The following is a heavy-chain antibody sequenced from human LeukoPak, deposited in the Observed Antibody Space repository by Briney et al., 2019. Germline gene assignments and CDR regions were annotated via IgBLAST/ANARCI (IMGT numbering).Heavy chain of an antibody. CDR3: ARVLVTMVRGVMAYFDY. CDR1: GYTFTGYY. J-gene: IGHJ4*02. CDR2: INLNSGGT. Sequence: ASVKVSCKASGYTFTGYYMHWVRQAPGQGLEWMGWINLNSGGTNYAQKFQGRVTMTRDTSISTAYMELSRLRSDDTAVYYCARVLVTMVRGVMAYFDYWGQGTLDTVSS. D-gene: IGHD3-10*01. V-gene: IGHV1-2*02.